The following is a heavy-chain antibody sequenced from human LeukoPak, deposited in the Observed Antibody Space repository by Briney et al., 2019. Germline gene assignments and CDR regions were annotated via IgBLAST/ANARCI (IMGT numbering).Heavy chain of an antibody. D-gene: IGHD3-10*01. V-gene: IGHV3-30-3*01. Sequence: GGSLRLSCLASGFIFSSHSMHWVRQAQGKGLKWVAVISFDGNIKYYADSVQGRFTISRDNSKNTLYLQMISLRPEDTAVYYCARDQGMIRGTKDYWGQGTLVTVSS. CDR1: GFIFSSHS. J-gene: IGHJ4*02. CDR3: ARDQGMIRGTKDY. CDR2: ISFDGNIK.